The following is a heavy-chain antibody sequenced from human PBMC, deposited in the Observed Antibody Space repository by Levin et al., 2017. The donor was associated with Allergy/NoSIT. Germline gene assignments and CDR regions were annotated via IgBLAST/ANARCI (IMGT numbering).Heavy chain of an antibody. J-gene: IGHJ4*02. D-gene: IGHD2-2*01. CDR2: ISYDGSNK. V-gene: IGHV3-30*18. CDR3: AKVLGYCSSTSCHQPFDY. CDR1: GFTFSSYG. Sequence: SCAASGFTFSSYGMHWVRQAPGKGLEWVAVISYDGSNKYYADSVKGRFTISRDNSKNTLYLQMNSLRAEDTAVYYCAKVLGYCSSTSCHQPFDYWGQGTLVTVSS.